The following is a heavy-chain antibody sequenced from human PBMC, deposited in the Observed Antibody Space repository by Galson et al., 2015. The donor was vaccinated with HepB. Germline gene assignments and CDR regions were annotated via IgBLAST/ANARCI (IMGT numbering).Heavy chain of an antibody. CDR1: GFTFSSYS. D-gene: IGHD3-22*01. CDR3: ARGYYDSLALLDY. CDR2: ISSSSSYI. J-gene: IGHJ4*02. Sequence: SLRLSCAASGFTFSSYSMNWVRQAPGKGLEWVSSISSSSSYIYYADSVKGRFTISRDNSKNSLYLQMNSLRAEDTAVYYCARGYYDSLALLDYWGQGTLVTVSS. V-gene: IGHV3-21*01.